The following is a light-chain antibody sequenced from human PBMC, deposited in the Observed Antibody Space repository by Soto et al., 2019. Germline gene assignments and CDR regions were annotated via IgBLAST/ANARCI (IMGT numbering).Light chain of an antibody. CDR2: AAS. Sequence: AIQMTQSPSSLSASVGDRVTITCRASQGIRNDLGWYQQRPGKAPKLLIYAASSLHGGVPSRFSASGSGTDFTLTISSLQPEDFATYYCLQDYNYPLTFGQGTQVDIK. V-gene: IGKV1-6*01. CDR3: LQDYNYPLT. CDR1: QGIRND. J-gene: IGKJ1*01.